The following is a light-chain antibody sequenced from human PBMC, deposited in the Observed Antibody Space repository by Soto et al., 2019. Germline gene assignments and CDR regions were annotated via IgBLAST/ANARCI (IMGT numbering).Light chain of an antibody. CDR2: AAS. Sequence: DIQMTQSPSSLSASVGDRVTITCRASQNIAGYLNWYQQKPGKAPKLLIYAASSLQSGVPSRFXGSGSGTDFTLTISSLQPEDFATYYCQQSYSTPRVTFGPGTKVDIK. CDR3: QQSYSTPRVT. V-gene: IGKV1-39*01. CDR1: QNIAGY. J-gene: IGKJ3*01.